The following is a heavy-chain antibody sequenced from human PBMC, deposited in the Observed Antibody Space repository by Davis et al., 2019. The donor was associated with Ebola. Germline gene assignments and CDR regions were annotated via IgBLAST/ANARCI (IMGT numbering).Heavy chain of an antibody. CDR3: GRVIMIPGIGMDV. Sequence: GESLKISCAASGFTFSTYAMTWVRQAPGKGLAWVSTITGSGVRTYYADSVKGRFTISRDNSRNTLFLQMNSLRVEDTAVYYCGRVIMIPGIGMDVWGQGTTVTVSS. J-gene: IGHJ6*02. D-gene: IGHD3-16*01. V-gene: IGHV3-23*01. CDR2: ITGSGVRT. CDR1: GFTFSTYA.